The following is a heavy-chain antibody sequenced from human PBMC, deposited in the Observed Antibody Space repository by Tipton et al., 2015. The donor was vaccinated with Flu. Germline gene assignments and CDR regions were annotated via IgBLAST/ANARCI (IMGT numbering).Heavy chain of an antibody. D-gene: IGHD3-10*01. CDR2: IYYSGST. CDR3: ARDFRPQGSYYYYGVDV. J-gene: IGHJ6*02. V-gene: IGHV4-31*03. CDR1: GGSISSGGYY. Sequence: TLSLTCTVSGGSISSGGYYWSWIRQHPGMGLEWIGYIYYSGSTYYNPSLKSRVSISLDTSQNQFSLNLSSVTAADTAVYYCARDFRPQGSYYYYGVDVWGQGTTVTVSS.